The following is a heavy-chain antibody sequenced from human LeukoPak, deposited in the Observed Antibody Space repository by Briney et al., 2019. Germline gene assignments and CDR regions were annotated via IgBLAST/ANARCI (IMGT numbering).Heavy chain of an antibody. CDR3: AKGRRREMATIEFDY. V-gene: IGHV3-23*01. CDR2: ITGSGDKT. D-gene: IGHD5-24*01. J-gene: IGHJ4*02. Sequence: AGGSLRLSCAGSGFTFSSYTMTWVRQAPGKGLEWVSVITGSGDKTYYADSVKGRFTISRDNSKNTLYLQMNSLRAEDTAVYYCAKGRRREMATIEFDYWGQGTLVTVSS. CDR1: GFTFSSYT.